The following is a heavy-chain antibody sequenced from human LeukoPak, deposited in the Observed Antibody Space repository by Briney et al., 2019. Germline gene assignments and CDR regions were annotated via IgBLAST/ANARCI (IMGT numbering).Heavy chain of an antibody. CDR2: IHYSGST. Sequence: PSETLSLTCTVSGGSISSSSYYWGWIRQPPGKGLEWIGSIHYSGSTHYNPSLKSGVTMSIDTSNNQFSLKLSSVTAADTAVYYCARLPTDYYGSGSPDGWGQGTLVTVSS. CDR1: GGSISSSSYY. V-gene: IGHV4-39*01. J-gene: IGHJ4*02. D-gene: IGHD3-10*01. CDR3: ARLPTDYYGSGSPDG.